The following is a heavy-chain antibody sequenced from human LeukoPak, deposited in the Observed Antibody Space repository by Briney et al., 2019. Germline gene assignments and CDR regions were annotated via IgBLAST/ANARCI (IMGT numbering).Heavy chain of an antibody. V-gene: IGHV4-39*01. CDR3: ARNPTAMVMYNWFDP. Sequence: SETLSLTCTVSGGSIRSSYYYWGWIRQPPGKGLEWIGSIYDSGSTYYNPSLKSRVTISVDTSKNQFSLKLSSVTAADTAVYYCARNPTAMVMYNWFDPWGQGTLVTVSS. CDR2: IYDSGST. D-gene: IGHD5-18*01. J-gene: IGHJ5*02. CDR1: GGSIRSSYYY.